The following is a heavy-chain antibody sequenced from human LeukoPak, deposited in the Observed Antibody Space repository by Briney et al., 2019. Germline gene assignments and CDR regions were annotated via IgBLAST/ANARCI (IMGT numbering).Heavy chain of an antibody. CDR2: IYYSGST. J-gene: IGHJ6*02. CDR3: ASGRDGYPYYYGTDV. CDR1: GGSISSYY. V-gene: IGHV4-59*08. Sequence: SETLSLTCTVSGGSISSYYWSWIRQPPGKGLEWIGYIYYSGSTNYNPSLKSRVTISVDTSKNQFSLKLSSVTAADTAVYYCASGRDGYPYYYGTDVWGQGTTVTVSS. D-gene: IGHD5-24*01.